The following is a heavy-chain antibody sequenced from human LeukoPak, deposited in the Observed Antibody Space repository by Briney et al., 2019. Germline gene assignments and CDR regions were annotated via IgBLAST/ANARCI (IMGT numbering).Heavy chain of an antibody. D-gene: IGHD3-22*01. CDR3: ARKGGHYYDTSTSALGY. Sequence: GGSLRLSCAASGFTFSSYSMNWVRQAPGKGLEWVSSISSGSGYIYYADSVKGRFTISRGNAKNSLYLQMNSLRAEDTAVYYCARKGGHYYDTSTSALGYWGQGTLVIVSS. V-gene: IGHV3-21*01. J-gene: IGHJ4*02. CDR2: ISSGSGYI. CDR1: GFTFSSYS.